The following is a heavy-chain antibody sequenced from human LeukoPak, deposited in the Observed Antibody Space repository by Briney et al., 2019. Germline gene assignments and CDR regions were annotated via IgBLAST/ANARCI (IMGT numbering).Heavy chain of an antibody. V-gene: IGHV4-59*01. J-gene: IGHJ4*02. Sequence: PSETLSLTCSVFGDSFDEYYWNWVRQPPGKGLQWIGYIYHNGNSNYNPSLKGRLTISVDTAKNQFSLKLTSVTAADTAVYYCARDGGLQSHFDYWGQGALVTVSS. D-gene: IGHD5-24*01. CDR3: ARDGGLQSHFDY. CDR2: IYHNGNS. CDR1: GDSFDEYY.